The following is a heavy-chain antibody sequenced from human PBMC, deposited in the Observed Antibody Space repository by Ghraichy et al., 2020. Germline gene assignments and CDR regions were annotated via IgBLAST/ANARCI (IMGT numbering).Heavy chain of an antibody. CDR2: ISSSGSTI. Sequence: GESLNISCAASGFTFSDYYMSWIRQAPGKGLEWVSYISSSGSTIYYADSVKGRFTISRDNAKNSLYLQMNSLRAEDTAVYYCARDFPTYYYDSSGNDAFDIWGQGTMVTVSS. CDR1: GFTFSDYY. J-gene: IGHJ3*02. CDR3: ARDFPTYYYDSSGNDAFDI. D-gene: IGHD3-22*01. V-gene: IGHV3-11*01.